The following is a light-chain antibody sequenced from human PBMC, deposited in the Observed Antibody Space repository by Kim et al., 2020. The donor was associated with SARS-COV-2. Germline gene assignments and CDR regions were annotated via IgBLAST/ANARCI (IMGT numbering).Light chain of an antibody. CDR2: GAS. CDR1: QSVSSSY. Sequence: EIVLTQSPDTLSLSPGERATLSCRASQSVSSSYLAWYQQKPGQAPRLLIYGASSRATGIPDRFSGSGSGTDFTLTISRLEPEDFAVYYCQQYGSSLWTFGPGTKVDIK. V-gene: IGKV3-20*01. CDR3: QQYGSSLWT. J-gene: IGKJ1*01.